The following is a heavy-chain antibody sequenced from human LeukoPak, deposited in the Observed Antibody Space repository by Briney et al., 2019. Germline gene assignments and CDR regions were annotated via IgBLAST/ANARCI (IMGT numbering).Heavy chain of an antibody. V-gene: IGHV3-13*01. Sequence: GGSLRLSCAASGFTFSSYDMHWVRQATGKGLEWVSAIGTAGDTYYPGSVKGRSTISRENAKHSLYLQMDSLRAGDTAVYYCARGSRDSSGGAFDIWGQGTMVTVSS. CDR2: IGTAGDT. J-gene: IGHJ3*02. CDR3: ARGSRDSSGGAFDI. D-gene: IGHD3-22*01. CDR1: GFTFSSYD.